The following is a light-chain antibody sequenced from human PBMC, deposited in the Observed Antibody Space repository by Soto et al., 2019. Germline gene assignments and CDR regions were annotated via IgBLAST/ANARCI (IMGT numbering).Light chain of an antibody. CDR1: QSVSSNY. Sequence: ETVLTQSPGTLSLSPGERATLSCRASQSVSSNYLAWYQHKPGQAPRLLIYGASNRATGIPDRFSGSGSGTDFTLTISRLEPEDLAVYYCQQYVTSPPSWTFGQGTKVEVK. CDR2: GAS. CDR3: QQYVTSPPSWT. J-gene: IGKJ1*01. V-gene: IGKV3-20*01.